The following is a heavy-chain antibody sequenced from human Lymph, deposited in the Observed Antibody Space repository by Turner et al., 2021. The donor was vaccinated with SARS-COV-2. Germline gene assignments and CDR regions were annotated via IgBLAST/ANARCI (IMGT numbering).Heavy chain of an antibody. CDR1: GYTFTGSY. CDR2: INPNSGGT. Sequence: QVQLVQSGAEVKKPGASVQVSCKASGYTFTGSYMHWVRQAPGQVLEWMGWINPNSGGTNDAQKFQGRVTMTRDTSISAAYMEMSRLRSDDTAVYYCARDVERYNDFWSGYSGGYGMDVWGQGTTVTVSS. V-gene: IGHV1-2*02. D-gene: IGHD3-3*01. CDR3: ARDVERYNDFWSGYSGGYGMDV. J-gene: IGHJ6*02.